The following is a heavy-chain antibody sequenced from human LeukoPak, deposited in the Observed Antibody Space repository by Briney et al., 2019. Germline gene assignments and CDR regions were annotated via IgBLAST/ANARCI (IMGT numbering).Heavy chain of an antibody. Sequence: GGSLRLSCAASGFTFSSYAMTWVRQAPRKGLEWVSVVSGSGSSTYYADSVKGRFTISRDNSKNTLYPQMNSLRVEDTAVYYCAKEAPWFDPWGQGTLVTVSS. CDR3: AKEAPWFDP. CDR2: VSGSGSST. CDR1: GFTFSSYA. V-gene: IGHV3-23*01. J-gene: IGHJ5*02.